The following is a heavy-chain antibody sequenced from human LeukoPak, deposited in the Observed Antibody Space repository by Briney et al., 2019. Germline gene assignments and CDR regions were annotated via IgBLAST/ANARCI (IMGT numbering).Heavy chain of an antibody. D-gene: IGHD3-22*01. J-gene: IGHJ3*02. V-gene: IGHV1-3*01. CDR3: ASLKNYYDSSGYLVTDAFDI. Sequence: GASVKVSCKASGYTFTSCAMHWVRQAPGQRLEWMGWINAGNGNTNYAQKLQGRVTMTTDTSTSTAYMELRSLKSDDTAVYYCASLKNYYDSSGYLVTDAFDIWGQGTMVTVSS. CDR1: GYTFTSCA. CDR2: INAGNGNT.